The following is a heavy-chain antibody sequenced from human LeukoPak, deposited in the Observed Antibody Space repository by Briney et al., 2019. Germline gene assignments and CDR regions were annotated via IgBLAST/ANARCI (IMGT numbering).Heavy chain of an antibody. J-gene: IGHJ4*02. Sequence: SETLSLTCTVSGGSISSTSHYWSWIRQSPGKGLEWIGSIYHSGSTYYNPSLKSRVTTSVDTSKNQFSLKLSSVTAADTAVYYCASVSRSRVENYWGQGTLVTVSS. CDR1: GGSISSTSHY. CDR3: ASVSRSRVENY. V-gene: IGHV4-39*07. CDR2: IYHSGST. D-gene: IGHD2-15*01.